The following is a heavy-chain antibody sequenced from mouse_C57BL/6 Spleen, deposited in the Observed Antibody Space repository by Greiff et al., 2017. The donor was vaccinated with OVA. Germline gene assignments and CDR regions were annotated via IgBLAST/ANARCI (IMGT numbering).Heavy chain of an antibody. CDR1: GFSLTSYG. CDR2: IWRGGST. J-gene: IGHJ4*01. Sequence: VQRVESGPGLVQPSQSLSITCTVSGFSLTSYGVHWVRQSPGKGLEWLGVIWRGGSTDYNAAFMSRLSITKDNSKSQVFFKMNSLQADDTAIYYCAKASYDFYYAMDYWGQGTSVTVSS. CDR3: AKASYDFYYAMDY. D-gene: IGHD2-4*01. V-gene: IGHV2-5*01.